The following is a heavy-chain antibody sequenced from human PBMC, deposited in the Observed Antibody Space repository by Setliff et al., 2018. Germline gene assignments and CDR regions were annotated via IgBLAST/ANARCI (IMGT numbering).Heavy chain of an antibody. Sequence: SETLSLTCTVSGASLNSGTYYWGWIRQPPGKGLEWIGRIYYRGDTYYNPSLKGRLTISLDTSKNQFSLNLSSLTAADTAVYYCARVSGFQYMDVWGKGTTVTVSS. CDR2: IYYRGDT. J-gene: IGHJ6*03. CDR3: ARVSGFQYMDV. CDR1: GASLNSGTYY. D-gene: IGHD3-3*01. V-gene: IGHV4-39*07.